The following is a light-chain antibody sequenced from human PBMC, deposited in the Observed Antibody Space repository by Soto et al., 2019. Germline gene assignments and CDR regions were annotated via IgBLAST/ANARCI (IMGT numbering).Light chain of an antibody. J-gene: IGLJ1*01. CDR1: SSDVGGYNY. CDR3: SSSTHSATNV. CDR2: EVS. V-gene: IGLV2-14*01. Sequence: QSALTQPASVSGSPGQSITISCTGTSSDVGGYNYVSWYQQHPGKAPKLMIYEVSNRPSGVSDRFSGSKSGNTASLTISGLQAEDEADYYYSSSTHSATNVFGTGTKLTVL.